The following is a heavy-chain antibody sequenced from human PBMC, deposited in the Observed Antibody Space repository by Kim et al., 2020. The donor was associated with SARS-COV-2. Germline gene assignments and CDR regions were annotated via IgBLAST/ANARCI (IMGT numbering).Heavy chain of an antibody. V-gene: IGHV3-73*01. Sequence: YAASVTGRFTISRDDSTNTVYLQMDSLKTDDTAVYFGSRHSGKHGDRGFDNWGQGTLVTVSS. D-gene: IGHD4-17*01. CDR3: SRHSGKHGDRGFDN. J-gene: IGHJ4*02.